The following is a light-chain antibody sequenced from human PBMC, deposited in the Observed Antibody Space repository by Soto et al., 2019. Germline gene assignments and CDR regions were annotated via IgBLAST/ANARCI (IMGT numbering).Light chain of an antibody. Sequence: EIVLTQSPATLSLSPGERATLSCRASQSVSSYLAWYQQKPGQAPRLLIYDASNRATGIPARFSGSGSGTDFTLTISSLEPEDFAVYYCQQRSNWPGTTFDQGTKVEIK. CDR1: QSVSSY. CDR2: DAS. CDR3: QQRSNWPGTT. V-gene: IGKV3-11*01. J-gene: IGKJ1*01.